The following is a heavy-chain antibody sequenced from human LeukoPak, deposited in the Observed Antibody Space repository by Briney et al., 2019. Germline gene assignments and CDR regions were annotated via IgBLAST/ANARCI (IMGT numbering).Heavy chain of an antibody. CDR3: AKDQLDVAGY. CDR2: ISYDGSNK. CDR1: EFTFSSYG. D-gene: IGHD1-1*01. V-gene: IGHV3-30*18. J-gene: IGHJ4*02. Sequence: GGSLRLSCAASEFTFSSYGMHWVRQAPGKGLEWVAVISYDGSNKYYADSVKGRFTISRDNSKNTLYLQMNSLRAEDTAVYYCAKDQLDVAGYWGQGTLVTVSS.